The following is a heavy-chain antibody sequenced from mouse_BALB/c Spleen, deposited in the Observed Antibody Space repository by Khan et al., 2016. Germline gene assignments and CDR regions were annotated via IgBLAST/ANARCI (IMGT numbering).Heavy chain of an antibody. D-gene: IGHD2-1*01. CDR3: AKTNYGNFWFAY. V-gene: IGHV2-6-5*01. J-gene: IGHJ3*01. CDR2: IWGGGST. CDR1: GFSLTDYG. Sequence: QVQLKESGPGLVAPSQSLSITCTVSGFSLTDYGVSWIRQPPGKGLEWLGVIWGGGSTYYNSALNSRLSITKENSRSQVFLKMNSLQTDDTAMYYCAKTNYGNFWFAYWGQGTLVTVSA.